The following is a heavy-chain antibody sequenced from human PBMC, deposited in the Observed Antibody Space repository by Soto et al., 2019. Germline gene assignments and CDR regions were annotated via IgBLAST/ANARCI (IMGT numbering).Heavy chain of an antibody. Sequence: PSETLSLTCTVSVGSISSYYWSWIRQPAGKGLEWIGRIYTSGSTNYNPSLKSRVTMSVDTSKNQFSLKLSSVTAADTAVYYCAREAAIYYYYYGMDVWGQGTTVTVSS. J-gene: IGHJ6*02. CDR2: IYTSGST. V-gene: IGHV4-4*07. CDR3: AREAAIYYYYYGMDV. CDR1: VGSISSYY. D-gene: IGHD6-13*01.